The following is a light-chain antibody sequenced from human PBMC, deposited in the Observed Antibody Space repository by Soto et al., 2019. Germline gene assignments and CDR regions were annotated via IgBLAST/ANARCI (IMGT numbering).Light chain of an antibody. Sequence: EIVLTQSPGTLSLSPGERATLSCRASQSVRNSLLAWYQQKPGQPPRLLIYDASTRATATPERFSGSGSGTDFTLTISSLQPEDFASYYCLQDYGDSWTFGQGTKVDIK. CDR2: DAS. CDR3: LQDYGDSWT. V-gene: IGKV3-20*01. J-gene: IGKJ1*01. CDR1: QSVRNSL.